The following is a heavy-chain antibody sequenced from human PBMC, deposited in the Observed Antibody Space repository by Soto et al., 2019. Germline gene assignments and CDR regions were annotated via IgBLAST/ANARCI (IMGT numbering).Heavy chain of an antibody. D-gene: IGHD5-18*01. V-gene: IGHV3-30*03. J-gene: IGHJ4*02. Sequence: QVQLVESGGGVVQPGRSLRLSCAASGFTFSSYGMHWVRQAPGKGLEWVAGISYDGSNKYYADSVKGRFTIYRDNSKNTLYLQMNSLRDEDTAVDYCASLVDTAMVSFDYWGQGTLVTASS. CDR1: GFTFSSYG. CDR3: ASLVDTAMVSFDY. CDR2: ISYDGSNK.